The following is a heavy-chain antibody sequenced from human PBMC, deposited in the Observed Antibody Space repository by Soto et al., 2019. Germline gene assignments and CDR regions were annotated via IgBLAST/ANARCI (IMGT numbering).Heavy chain of an antibody. CDR3: ARGPTPLAVAGTNFDY. V-gene: IGHV4-34*01. CDR2: INHSGST. Sequence: QVQLQQWGAGLLKPSETLSLTCAVYGGSFSGYYWSWIRKPPGKGLEWIGEINHSGSTNYNPSLKSRVTISVDTSKNQFSLKLSSVTAADTAVYYCARGPTPLAVAGTNFDYWGQGTLVTVSS. CDR1: GGSFSGYY. J-gene: IGHJ4*02. D-gene: IGHD6-19*01.